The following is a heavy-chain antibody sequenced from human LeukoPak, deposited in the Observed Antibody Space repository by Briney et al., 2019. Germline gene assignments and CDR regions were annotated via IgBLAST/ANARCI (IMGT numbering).Heavy chain of an antibody. D-gene: IGHD4-17*01. V-gene: IGHV1-46*01. CDR3: VRDMTTVTTQGDFGY. CDR1: GYTFTSYY. CDR2: INPSGGST. J-gene: IGHJ4*02. Sequence: GASVKVSCKASGYTFTSYYMHWVRQAPGQGLEWMGIINPSGGSTSYAQKFQGRVIMTRDTSTSTVYMELSSLRSEDTAVYYCVRDMTTVTTQGDFGYWGQGTLVTVSS.